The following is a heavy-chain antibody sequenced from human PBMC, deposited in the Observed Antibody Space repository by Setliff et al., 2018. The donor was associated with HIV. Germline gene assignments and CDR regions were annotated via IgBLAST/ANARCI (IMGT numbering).Heavy chain of an antibody. V-gene: IGHV1-2*02. CDR1: GYTFTGYY. Sequence: ASVQVSCKASGYTFTGYYIHWVRQAPGQGLEWMGWINPNSGGTNYAQKFQGRVTMTRDTSISTAYMEVSRLRSDDTAVYYCARVSQYSSSWYVRWFDPWGQGTLVTVSS. CDR3: ARVSQYSSSWYVRWFDP. CDR2: INPNSGGT. J-gene: IGHJ5*02. D-gene: IGHD6-13*01.